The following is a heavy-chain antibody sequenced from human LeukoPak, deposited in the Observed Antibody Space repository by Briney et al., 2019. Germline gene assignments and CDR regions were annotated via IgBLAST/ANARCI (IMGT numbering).Heavy chain of an antibody. CDR2: IYSGGST. V-gene: IGHV3-66*01. D-gene: IGHD4-17*01. CDR1: GFTVSSNY. Sequence: GGSLRLSCAASGFTVSSNYMSWVRQAPGKGLEWVSVIYSGGSTYYADSVKGRFIISRDNSKNTLYLQMNSLRAEDTAVYYCARVLWSGDYPRFDYWGQGTLVTVSS. J-gene: IGHJ4*02. CDR3: ARVLWSGDYPRFDY.